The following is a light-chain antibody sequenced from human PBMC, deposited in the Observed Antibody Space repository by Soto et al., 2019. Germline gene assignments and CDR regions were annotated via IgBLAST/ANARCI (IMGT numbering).Light chain of an antibody. CDR3: QQRSSTPYS. J-gene: IGKJ2*03. CDR1: QNIRNY. Sequence: DIQMTQSPSSLSASVGDRVTITCRASQNIRNYLNWYQQTPGKAPKLLIYAAYSLESGVPSRFSGSRSGTDFTLTISSLQPEDFTTYCCQQRSSTPYSFGQGTKLEIK. CDR2: AAY. V-gene: IGKV1-39*01.